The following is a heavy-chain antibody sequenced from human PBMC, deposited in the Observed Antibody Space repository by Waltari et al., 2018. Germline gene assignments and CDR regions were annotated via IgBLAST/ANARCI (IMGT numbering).Heavy chain of an antibody. J-gene: IGHJ4*02. CDR3: TSPHDSSGYSPGDLDY. CDR1: GFNFADYA. V-gene: IGHV3-49*04. D-gene: IGHD3-22*01. CDR2: IRGKSYGGTT. Sequence: EVQLVESGGGWVQPGRSLRLSCTASGFNFADYAMTWGRQAPGKGLEWVGFIRGKSYGGTTEYASSVKDRFIISRDDSKSIAYLQMNNLKIEDTAVYFCTSPHDSSGYSPGDLDYWGQGTLVTVSS.